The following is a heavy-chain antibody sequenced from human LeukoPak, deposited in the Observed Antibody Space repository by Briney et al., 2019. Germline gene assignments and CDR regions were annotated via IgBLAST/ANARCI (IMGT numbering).Heavy chain of an antibody. CDR3: ARDKVAGSMAGSNFDY. CDR1: GFTFSSYG. CDR2: ISYDGSNK. Sequence: GGSLRLSCAASGFTFSSYGMHWVRQAPGKGLEWVAVISYDGSNKYYADSVKGRFTISRDNAKNSLYLQMNSLRVEDTAVYYCARDKVAGSMAGSNFDYWGQGTLVTVSS. V-gene: IGHV3-30*03. J-gene: IGHJ4*02. D-gene: IGHD6-19*01.